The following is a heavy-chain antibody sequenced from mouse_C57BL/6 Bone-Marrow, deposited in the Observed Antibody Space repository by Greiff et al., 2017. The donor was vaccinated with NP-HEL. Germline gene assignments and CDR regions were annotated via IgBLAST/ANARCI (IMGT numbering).Heavy chain of an antibody. J-gene: IGHJ4*01. Sequence: EVQLVESGGGLVQPGGSLKLSCAASGFTFSDSGMAWVRQAPRKGPEWVAFISNLSYSIYYADTVTGRFTISRENAKNTLYLEMSSLRSEDTAMYYCARQNYYSNLYYYAMDYWGQGTSVTVSS. V-gene: IGHV5-15*01. CDR3: ARQNYYSNLYYYAMDY. CDR1: GFTFSDSG. CDR2: ISNLSYSI. D-gene: IGHD2-5*01.